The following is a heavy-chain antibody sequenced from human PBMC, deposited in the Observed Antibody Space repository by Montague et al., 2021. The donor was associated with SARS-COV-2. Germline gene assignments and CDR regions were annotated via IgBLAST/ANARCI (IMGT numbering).Heavy chain of an antibody. V-gene: IGHV4-31*03. CDR3: ARTVLYSGYDYSWFDP. CDR1: GGSISSGGYC. CDR2: IYNSGTT. J-gene: IGHJ5*02. D-gene: IGHD5-12*01. Sequence: TLSLTCTVSGGSISSGGYCWNWIRQYPGKGLEWIGYIYNSGTTSYSPSLRSRATISIDTSKNLLSLKLTSVTAADTAVYYCARTVLYSGYDYSWFDPWGQGTPVTASS.